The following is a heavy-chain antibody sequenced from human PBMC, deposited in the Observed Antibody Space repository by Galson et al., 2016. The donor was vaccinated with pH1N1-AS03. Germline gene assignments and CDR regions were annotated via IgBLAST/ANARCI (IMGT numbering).Heavy chain of an antibody. Sequence: SLRLSCAASGFTFRNYAMSWVRQAPGQGLEWVSGISVRGGITFYADSVKGRCTISRDNSKTTLYLQLNSLRAEDTAVYYCAKGSIGWAHDAFDIWGQGTMVTVSS. CDR1: GFTFRNYA. D-gene: IGHD6-19*01. CDR3: AKGSIGWAHDAFDI. CDR2: ISVRGGIT. V-gene: IGHV3-23*01. J-gene: IGHJ3*02.